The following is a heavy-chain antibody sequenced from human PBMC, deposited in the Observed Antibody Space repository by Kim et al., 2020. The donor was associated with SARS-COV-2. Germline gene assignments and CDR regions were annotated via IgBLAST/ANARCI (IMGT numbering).Heavy chain of an antibody. J-gene: IGHJ2*01. CDR2: IYYSGST. V-gene: IGHV4-59*08. Sequence: SETLSLTCTVSGGSISSYYWSWIRQPPGKGLEWIGYIYYSGSTNYNPSLKSRVTISVDTSKNQFSLKLSSVTAADTAVYYCARSLEWLLPYPGYWYFDLWGRGTLVTVSS. CDR3: ARSLEWLLPYPGYWYFDL. CDR1: GGSISSYY. D-gene: IGHD3-3*01.